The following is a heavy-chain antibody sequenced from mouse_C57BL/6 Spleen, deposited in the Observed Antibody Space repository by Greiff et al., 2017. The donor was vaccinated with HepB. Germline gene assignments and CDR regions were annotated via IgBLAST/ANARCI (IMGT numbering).Heavy chain of an antibody. V-gene: IGHV3-6*01. Sequence: ESGPGLVKPSQSLSLTCSVTGYSITSGYYWNWIRQFPGNKLEWMGYISYDGSNNYNPSLKNRISITRDTSKNQFFLKLNSVTTEDTATYYWARVYYGNYDWYFDVWGTGTTVTVSS. CDR1: GYSITSGYY. D-gene: IGHD2-1*01. CDR3: ARVYYGNYDWYFDV. CDR2: ISYDGSN. J-gene: IGHJ1*03.